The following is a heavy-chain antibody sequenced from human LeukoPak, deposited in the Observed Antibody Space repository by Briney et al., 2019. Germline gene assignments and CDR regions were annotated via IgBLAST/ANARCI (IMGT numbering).Heavy chain of an antibody. D-gene: IGHD4/OR15-4a*01. CDR1: GFTFSSYW. V-gene: IGHV3-7*01. J-gene: IGHJ4*02. Sequence: GGSLRLSCAASGFTFSSYWMSWVRQAPGKGLEWVANIKQDGSEKYYVDSVKGRFTISRDNAKNSLYLQMSSLRVEDTAVYYCARDATLVAFDYWGQGTLVSVSS. CDR3: ARDATLVAFDY. CDR2: IKQDGSEK.